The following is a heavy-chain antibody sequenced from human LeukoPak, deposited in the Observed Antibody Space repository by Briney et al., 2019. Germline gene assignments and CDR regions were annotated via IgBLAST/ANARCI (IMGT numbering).Heavy chain of an antibody. CDR1: GFTVSNNY. V-gene: IGHV3-53*01. Sequence: GGSLRLSCAASGFTVSNNYMNWVRQAPGKGLEWVSLIYSGGSTHYADSVKGRFTISRDNSKNTLYLQMNSLRAEDTAVYYCAREGEPPFDYWGQGTLVTVSS. CDR2: IYSGGST. J-gene: IGHJ4*02. CDR3: AREGEPPFDY. D-gene: IGHD1-26*01.